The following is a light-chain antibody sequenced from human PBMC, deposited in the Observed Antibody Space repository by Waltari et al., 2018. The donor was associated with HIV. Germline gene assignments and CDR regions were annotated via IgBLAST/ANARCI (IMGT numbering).Light chain of an antibody. J-gene: IGLJ2*01. Sequence: SALTQPASVSGSPGPSTTIPCTGTSSDAGSYHLVSWYQQHPGKAPKLLIYEVNKRPSGVSNRLSGSKSGNTASLTIPGLQAEDEADYYCCSYAGSSTFKVFGGGTKLTVL. CDR2: EVN. V-gene: IGLV2-23*02. CDR3: CSYAGSSTFKV. CDR1: SSDAGSYHL.